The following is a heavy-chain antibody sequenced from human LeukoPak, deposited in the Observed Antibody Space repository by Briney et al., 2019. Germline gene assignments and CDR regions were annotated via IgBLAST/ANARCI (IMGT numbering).Heavy chain of an antibody. J-gene: IGHJ4*02. CDR1: AYTFTSYE. V-gene: IGHV1-8*01. CDR2: MNHNSGNT. D-gene: IGHD3-22*01. CDR3: ARWRRDSSGYYILDY. Sequence: GASVKLSCKASAYTFTSYEINRVRQATGQGLEWMGWMNHNSGNTGYAQKFQGRVTMTRNTSISTAYMELSSLRSEDTAVYYCARWRRDSSGYYILDYWGQGTLVTVSS.